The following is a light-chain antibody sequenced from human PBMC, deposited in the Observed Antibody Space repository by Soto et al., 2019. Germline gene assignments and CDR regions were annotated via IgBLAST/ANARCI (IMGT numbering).Light chain of an antibody. V-gene: IGLV2-8*01. CDR1: TSDIGGYNY. J-gene: IGLJ2*01. CDR2: EVN. CDR3: GSYAGSKNIV. Sequence: QSALTQPPSASGSPGRSVTISCTGTTSDIGGYNYVSWYQQHPGKAPKLIIYEVNKRPSGVPDRFSGSKSVNTASLTVSGLQAEDEADYYCGSYAGSKNIVFGGGTKLTVL.